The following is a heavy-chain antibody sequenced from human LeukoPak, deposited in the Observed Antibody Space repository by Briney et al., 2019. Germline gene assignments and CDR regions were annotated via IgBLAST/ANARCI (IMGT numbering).Heavy chain of an antibody. V-gene: IGHV4-59*01. D-gene: IGHD4-17*01. CDR1: GGSISSYY. CDR2: IYYSGST. Sequence: SETLSLTCTVSGGSISSYYWSWIRQPPGKGLEWIGYIYYSGSTNYNPSLKSRVTISVDTSKNQFSLKLSSVTAADTAVYYCARTNYGATLFDYWGQGTLVTVSS. CDR3: ARTNYGATLFDY. J-gene: IGHJ4*02.